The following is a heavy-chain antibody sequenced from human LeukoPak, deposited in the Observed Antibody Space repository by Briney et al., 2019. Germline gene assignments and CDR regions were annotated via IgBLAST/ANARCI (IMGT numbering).Heavy chain of an antibody. D-gene: IGHD6-13*01. J-gene: IGHJ4*02. CDR3: ARGAAGTGAADY. Sequence: SETLSFTCTVSGYSISSGYYWGWIRQPPGKGLEWIGYTHYSGSTKYNPSLKSRLTISVDSSKNQFSLRLSSVTAADTAVYFCARGAAGTGAADYWGQGTLVTVSS. V-gene: IGHV4-38-2*02. CDR1: GYSISSGYY. CDR2: THYSGST.